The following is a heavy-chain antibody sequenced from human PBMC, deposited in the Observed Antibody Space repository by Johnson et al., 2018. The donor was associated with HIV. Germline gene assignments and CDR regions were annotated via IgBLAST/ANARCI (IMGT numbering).Heavy chain of an antibody. Sequence: VQLVESGGGVVQPGGSLRLSCAASGFTFSSDAMNWVRQAPRRGLEWVSSIGGSWGGTYYADSVKGRFPISRDNSKNTLYLQMNSLRAEDTAVYYCALVLGYCSGGSCYDAFDIWGQGTMVTVSS. CDR1: GFTFSSDA. V-gene: IGHV3-NL1*01. CDR3: ALVLGYCSGGSCYDAFDI. CDR2: IGGSWGGT. D-gene: IGHD2-15*01. J-gene: IGHJ3*02.